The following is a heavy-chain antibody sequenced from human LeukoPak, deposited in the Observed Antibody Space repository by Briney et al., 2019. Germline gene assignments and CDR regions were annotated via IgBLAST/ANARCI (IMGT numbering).Heavy chain of an antibody. CDR1: GYTFSSYG. J-gene: IGHJ6*02. Sequence: ASVTVSCKASGYTFSSYGISWVRQAPGQGLEGMGIITPSGCTTTYAQKFQGRVTITRDTSTSTVDMDLSSLRSDDTAVYYCAREAYGSGRRLGLDVWGQGTTVTVSS. CDR3: AREAYGSGRRLGLDV. D-gene: IGHD3-10*01. CDR2: ITPSGCTT. V-gene: IGHV1-46*01.